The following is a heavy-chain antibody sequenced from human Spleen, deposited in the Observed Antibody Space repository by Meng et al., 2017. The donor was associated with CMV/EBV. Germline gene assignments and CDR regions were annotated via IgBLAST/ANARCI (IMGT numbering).Heavy chain of an antibody. Sequence: GESLKISCAASGFTFSNSWMHWVRQVPGKGLVWVSRINYDGSSTNYADSVKGRFTISRDNAGNSLYLQMNSLRAEDTAVYYCARDTHLAPISMDVWGQGTMVTVSS. CDR1: GFTFSNSW. CDR3: ARDTHLAPISMDV. V-gene: IGHV3-74*01. J-gene: IGHJ6*02. D-gene: IGHD2-15*01. CDR2: INYDGSST.